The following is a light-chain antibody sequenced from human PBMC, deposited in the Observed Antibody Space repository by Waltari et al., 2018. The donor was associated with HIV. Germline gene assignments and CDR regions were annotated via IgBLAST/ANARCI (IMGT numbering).Light chain of an antibody. V-gene: IGLV2-11*01. CDR1: SSDAGGYNY. J-gene: IGLJ1*01. CDR3: CSYAGSYTYV. CDR2: DVS. Sequence: QSALTQPRSVSGSPGQSVTISRTGTSSDAGGYNYVSWYQQHPGKAPKLMIYDVSKRPSGLPVRLAGSKVGNTASLTISGLQAEDEADYYCCSYAGSYTYVFGTGTKVTVL.